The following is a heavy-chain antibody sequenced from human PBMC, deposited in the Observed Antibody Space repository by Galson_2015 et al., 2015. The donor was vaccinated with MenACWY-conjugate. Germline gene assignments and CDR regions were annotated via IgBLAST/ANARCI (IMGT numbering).Heavy chain of an antibody. D-gene: IGHD4-17*01. CDR1: GFTFSIDA. Sequence: SLRLSCAASGFTFSIDAMNWVRQAPGKGLECVSSISSGSSYIHYADSVKGRFTISRDNTKNALYLQMNGLRGEDTAVYYCARDVGNEQDYGEFDLWGRGTQVTVSS. CDR3: ARDVGNEQDYGEFDL. J-gene: IGHJ2*01. V-gene: IGHV3-21*04. CDR2: ISSGSSYI.